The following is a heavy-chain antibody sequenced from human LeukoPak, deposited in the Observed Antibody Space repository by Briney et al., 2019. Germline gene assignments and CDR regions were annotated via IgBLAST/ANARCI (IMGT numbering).Heavy chain of an antibody. CDR1: GGTFISYA. J-gene: IGHJ5*02. CDR2: IIPIFGTA. CDR3: ARAYGSGSYYNFNWFDP. D-gene: IGHD3-10*01. V-gene: IGHV1-69*01. Sequence: AVKVSCKAAGGTFISYAISWVRQAPGQGLEWMGGIIPIFGTANYAQKSQGRVTITADESTTTAYMELSSLRSEDTAVYYCARAYGSGSYYNFNWFDPWGQGTLVTVSS.